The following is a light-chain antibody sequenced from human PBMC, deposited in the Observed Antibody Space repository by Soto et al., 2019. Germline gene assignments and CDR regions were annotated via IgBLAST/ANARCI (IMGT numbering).Light chain of an antibody. CDR1: QSVSRNY. J-gene: IGKJ4*01. Sequence: IVLTQSPGTLSLSPGERASLSCRASQSVSRNYVAWYHYKPGQAPRLLIYDASTRAAGIPDRFSGSGSGADFTLTISRLEPEDFAVYFCQQYGRTPLTFGGGSKVEIK. CDR3: QQYGRTPLT. V-gene: IGKV3-20*01. CDR2: DAS.